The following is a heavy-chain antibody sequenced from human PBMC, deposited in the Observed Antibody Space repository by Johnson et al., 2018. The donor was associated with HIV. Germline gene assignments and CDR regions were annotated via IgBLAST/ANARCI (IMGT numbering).Heavy chain of an antibody. J-gene: IGHJ3*02. Sequence: QVQLVESGGGLVKPGGSLRLSCAASGFTFSDYYMSWIRQAPGKGLEWVSYISSSGSTIYYADSVKGRFTISRDNSKNSLYLQMNSLRTEDTALYYFAKGLGNVDAFDIWGQGTMVTVSS. CDR2: ISSSGSTI. CDR1: GFTFSDYY. CDR3: AKGLGNVDAFDI. V-gene: IGHV3-11*01. D-gene: IGHD7-27*01.